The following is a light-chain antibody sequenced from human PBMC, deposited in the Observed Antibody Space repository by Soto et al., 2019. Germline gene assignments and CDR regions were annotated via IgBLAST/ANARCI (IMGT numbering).Light chain of an antibody. Sequence: VVLTQSPGTLSLSPGERATLSCRAGQSVSNFLAWYQQKPGQAPRLLIYGASTRATGIPARFSGSGSGTEFTLTISSLQSEDFAVYYCQHYNNWPSWTFGQGTKVDIK. CDR3: QHYNNWPSWT. CDR1: QSVSNF. J-gene: IGKJ1*01. CDR2: GAS. V-gene: IGKV3-15*01.